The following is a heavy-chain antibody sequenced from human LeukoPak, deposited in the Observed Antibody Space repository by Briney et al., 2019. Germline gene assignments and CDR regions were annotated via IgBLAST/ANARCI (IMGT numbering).Heavy chain of an antibody. Sequence: SETLSLTCTVSGGSISTYSWSWIRQPPGTGLEWIAYMYYRGSTNYNPSLKSRVTISLDTSKNQFSLKMSSVTAADTAVYFCARGFAYFGSGSQGWFDPWGQGTLVTVSS. D-gene: IGHD3-10*01. V-gene: IGHV4-59*01. CDR2: MYYRGST. CDR3: ARGFAYFGSGSQGWFDP. J-gene: IGHJ5*02. CDR1: GGSISTYS.